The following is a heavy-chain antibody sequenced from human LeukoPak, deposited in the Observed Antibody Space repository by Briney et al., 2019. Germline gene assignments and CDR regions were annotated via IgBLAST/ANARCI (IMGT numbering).Heavy chain of an antibody. CDR1: GYTFTGYF. CDR2: INPNNGDT. V-gene: IGHV1-2*06. CDR3: ARLAEGNNGYRYGVDY. D-gene: IGHD5-18*01. J-gene: IGHJ4*02. Sequence: GASVKVSCKASGYTFTGYFMHWVRQAPGQGLEWMGRINPNNGDTNYAQKFQGRVTMTRDTSISTAYMELNSLRSDDTAVYYCARLAEGNNGYRYGVDYWGQGTLVTVSS.